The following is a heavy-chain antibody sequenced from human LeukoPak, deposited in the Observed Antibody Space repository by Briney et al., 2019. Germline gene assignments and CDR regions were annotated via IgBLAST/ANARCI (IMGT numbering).Heavy chain of an antibody. J-gene: IGHJ5*02. Sequence: PSETLSLTCTVSGGAISSRTYYWGWIRQPPGKGLEWIGSIYYTGSTYYNPPLKSRVTISVDTSKNQFSLKLNSVTAADTAVYYCASRGYNDFWSGPFDPWGQGTLVTVSS. D-gene: IGHD3-3*01. CDR2: IYYTGST. CDR1: GGAISSRTYY. CDR3: ASRGYNDFWSGPFDP. V-gene: IGHV4-39*01.